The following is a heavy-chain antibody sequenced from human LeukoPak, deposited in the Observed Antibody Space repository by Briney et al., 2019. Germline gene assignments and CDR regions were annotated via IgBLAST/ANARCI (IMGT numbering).Heavy chain of an antibody. D-gene: IGHD3-22*01. Sequence: GGSLRLSCAASGFTFSNYAMSWVRQAPGKGLEWVSAITGSGGNTYYADSVKGRFTISRDNSKNTLYLQMNSLRAEDTAVYYCAKDQGYYDSSGNFDCWGQGTLVTVSS. J-gene: IGHJ4*02. CDR1: GFTFSNYA. CDR2: ITGSGGNT. CDR3: AKDQGYYDSSGNFDC. V-gene: IGHV3-23*01.